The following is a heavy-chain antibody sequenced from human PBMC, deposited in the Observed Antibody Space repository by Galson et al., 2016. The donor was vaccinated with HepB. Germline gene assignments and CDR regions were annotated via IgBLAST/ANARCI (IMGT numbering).Heavy chain of an antibody. Sequence: SVKVSCKASGYTFTSYGISWVRQAPGQGLEWMGWISAYNGNKNYAQKLQVRVTMTTDTSTSTAYMELRSLRSDDTAVYYWSREIWFGGRVFDYWGQGTLATVSS. CDR3: SREIWFGGRVFDY. CDR2: ISAYNGNK. CDR1: GYTFTSYG. J-gene: IGHJ4*02. V-gene: IGHV1-18*01. D-gene: IGHD3-10*01.